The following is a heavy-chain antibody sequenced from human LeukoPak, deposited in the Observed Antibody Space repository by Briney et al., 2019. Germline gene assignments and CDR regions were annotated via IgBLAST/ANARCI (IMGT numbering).Heavy chain of an antibody. D-gene: IGHD3-22*01. CDR1: GYTFTVYY. J-gene: IGHJ4*02. Sequence: ASVKVSGKASGYTFTVYYMHWVRQAPGQGLEWMGWINPNSGGTNYAQKFQGRVTMTRDTSISTAYMEVSRLRSDDTAVYYCARGAHYHDSSEGYDYWGQGTLVTVSS. V-gene: IGHV1-2*02. CDR2: INPNSGGT. CDR3: ARGAHYHDSSEGYDY.